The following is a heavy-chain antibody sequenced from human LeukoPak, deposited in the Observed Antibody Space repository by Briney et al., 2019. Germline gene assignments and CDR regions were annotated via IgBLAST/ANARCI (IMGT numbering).Heavy chain of an antibody. V-gene: IGHV4-31*03. J-gene: IGHJ4*02. CDR3: ARGGAYYDSSGLHY. CDR2: IYYSGST. Sequence: PSQTLSLTCTVSGGSISSGGYYWSWIRQHPGKGLVWIGYIYYSGSTYYNPSLKSRVTISVDTSKNQFSLKLSSVTAADTAVYYCARGGAYYDSSGLHYWGQGTLVTVSS. D-gene: IGHD3-22*01. CDR1: GGSISSGGYY.